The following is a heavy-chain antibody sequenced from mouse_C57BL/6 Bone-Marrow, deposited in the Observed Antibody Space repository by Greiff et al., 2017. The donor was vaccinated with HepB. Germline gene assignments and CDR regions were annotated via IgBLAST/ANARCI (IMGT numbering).Heavy chain of an antibody. J-gene: IGHJ3*01. V-gene: IGHV1-54*01. D-gene: IGHD3-2*02. CDR3: ARSGWLAFAY. CDR2: INPGSGGT. CDR1: GYAFTNYL. Sequence: QVQLKQSGAELVRPGTSVKVSCKASGYAFTNYLIEWVKQRPGQGLEWIGVINPGSGGTNYNEKFKGKATLTADKSSSTAYMQLSSLTSEDSAVYFCARSGWLAFAYWGQGTLVTVSA.